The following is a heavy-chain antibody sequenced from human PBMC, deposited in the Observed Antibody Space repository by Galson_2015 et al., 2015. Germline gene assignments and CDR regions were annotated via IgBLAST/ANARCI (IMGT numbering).Heavy chain of an antibody. Sequence: SETLSLTCTVSGGSISSYYWSWIRQPPGKGLEWIGYIYYSGSTNYNPSLKSRVTISADTSKNQFSLKLSSVTAADTAVYYCARVPYYYDSSGYTTGWFDPWGQGTLVTVSS. CDR3: ARVPYYYDSSGYTTGWFDP. D-gene: IGHD3-22*01. J-gene: IGHJ5*02. V-gene: IGHV4-59*01. CDR2: IYYSGST. CDR1: GGSISSYY.